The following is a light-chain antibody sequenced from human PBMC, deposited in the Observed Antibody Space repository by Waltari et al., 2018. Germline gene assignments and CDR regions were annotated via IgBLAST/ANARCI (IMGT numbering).Light chain of an antibody. CDR2: AAS. V-gene: IGKV3-20*01. CDR3: QHYVRLPVT. J-gene: IGKJ1*01. CDR1: QSVSRA. Sequence: EIVLTQSPGTLSLSPGERATLSCRASQSVSRALAWYQQKPGQAPRLLIYAASSRATGIPDRFSGSGSGTDFSLTISRLEPEDFAVYYCQHYVRLPVTFGQGTKVEIK.